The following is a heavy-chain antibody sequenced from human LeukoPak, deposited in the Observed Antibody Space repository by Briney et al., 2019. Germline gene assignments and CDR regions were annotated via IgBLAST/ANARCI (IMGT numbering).Heavy chain of an antibody. CDR1: GFTFSSYG. CDR2: IWYDGSNK. J-gene: IGHJ4*02. CDR3: ARDPRQWLASYYFDY. V-gene: IGHV3-33*01. Sequence: GGSLRLSCAASGFTFSSYGMHWVRQAPGKGLEWVAVIWYDGSNKYYADSVKGRFTISRDNSKNTLYLQMNSLRAEDTAVYYCARDPRQWLASYYFDYWGQGTLVTVSS. D-gene: IGHD6-19*01.